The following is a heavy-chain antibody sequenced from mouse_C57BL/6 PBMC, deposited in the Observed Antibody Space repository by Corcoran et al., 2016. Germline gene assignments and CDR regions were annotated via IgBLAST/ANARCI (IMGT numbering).Heavy chain of an antibody. V-gene: IGHV14-3*01. CDR3: AREGYYGSSLVWFAY. Sequence: EVQLQQSVAEIVRPGDSVKLSCTASGFNIKNTSMHWVKQRPQQGLEWIGRIDPANGNTTYAPKFQGKATITADTSSNTAYLQLSSLTSEDTAIYYCAREGYYGSSLVWFAYWGQGTLVTVSA. D-gene: IGHD1-1*01. CDR1: GFNIKNTS. CDR2: IDPANGNT. J-gene: IGHJ3*01.